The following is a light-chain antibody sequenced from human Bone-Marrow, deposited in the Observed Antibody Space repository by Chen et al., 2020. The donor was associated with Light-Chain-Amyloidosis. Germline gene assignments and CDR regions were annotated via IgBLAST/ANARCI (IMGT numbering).Light chain of an antibody. CDR2: AVS. CDR1: SGDVGTYNY. CDR3: SSFTSSSSYV. J-gene: IGLJ1*01. V-gene: IGLV2-14*01. Sequence: QSALTQPASLSGSPGQSITISCTGTSGDVGTYNYVSWYQQHPVKAPKVMIYAVSNRPSGVSNRFSGSKSGNTASLTISGLQAEDEADYYCSSFTSSSSYVFGPGTKVTVL.